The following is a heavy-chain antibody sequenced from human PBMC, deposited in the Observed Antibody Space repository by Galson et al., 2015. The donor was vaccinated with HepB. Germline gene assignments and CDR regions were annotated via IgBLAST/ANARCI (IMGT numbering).Heavy chain of an antibody. Sequence: PALVKPPQTLTLTCTFSGFSLSTSGMCVSWIRQPPGKALEWLARIDWDDDKYYSTSLKTRLTISKDTSKNQVVLTMTNMDPVDTATYYCARVNDYGDSGGVDYWGQGTLVTVSS. J-gene: IGHJ4*02. V-gene: IGHV2-70*11. D-gene: IGHD4-17*01. CDR3: ARVNDYGDSGGVDY. CDR1: GFSLSTSGMC. CDR2: IDWDDDK.